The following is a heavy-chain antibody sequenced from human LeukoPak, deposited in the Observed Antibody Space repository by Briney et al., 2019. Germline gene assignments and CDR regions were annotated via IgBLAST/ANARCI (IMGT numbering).Heavy chain of an antibody. Sequence: PSETLSLTCTVSGGSINIINYYWGWVRQPPGEGLEWTGSVYYSGSTYYSPSLKSRVTISVDTSKNQFSLKLSSVTAADTAVYYCAKHGIRYFDWLLPHFDYWGQGTLVTVSS. CDR2: VYYSGST. CDR1: GGSINIINYY. CDR3: AKHGIRYFDWLLPHFDY. V-gene: IGHV4-39*01. D-gene: IGHD3-9*01. J-gene: IGHJ4*02.